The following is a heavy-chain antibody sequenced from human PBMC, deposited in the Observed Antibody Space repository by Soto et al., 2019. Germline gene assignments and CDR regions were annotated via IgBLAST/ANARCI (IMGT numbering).Heavy chain of an antibody. V-gene: IGHV3-23*01. CDR2: ISGSGGRS. CDR1: GFTFSNYA. CDR3: AKAYFVWSSEQPYYFDY. Sequence: EVQLLDSGGGLVQPGGSLRLSCAASGFTFSNYAMTWVRQGPGKGLAWVSGISGSGGRSYYADSVKGRFTISRDKSKSTLYLQMNSLRAEDTAVYYCAKAYFVWSSEQPYYFDYWGQGTLVTVSS. J-gene: IGHJ4*02. D-gene: IGHD3-16*01.